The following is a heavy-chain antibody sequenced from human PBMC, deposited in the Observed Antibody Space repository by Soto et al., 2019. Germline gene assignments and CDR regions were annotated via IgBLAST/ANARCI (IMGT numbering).Heavy chain of an antibody. V-gene: IGHV6-1*01. J-gene: IGHJ4*02. CDR2: TYYRSKWYN. D-gene: IGHD6-13*01. CDR1: GDSVSSNSAA. CDR3: ARGEAAAGFSFDY. Sequence: SQTLSLTCAISGDSVSSNSAAWNWIRQSPSRCLEWLGRTYYRSKWYNDYAESVNSRITINPPTYKNQFSLQLNSVTPEDEAVYYCARGEAAAGFSFDYWGQGTLVTVSS.